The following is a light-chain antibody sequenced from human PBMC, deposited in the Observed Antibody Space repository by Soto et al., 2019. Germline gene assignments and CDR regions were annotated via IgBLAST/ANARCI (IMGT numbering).Light chain of an antibody. Sequence: QSVLTQPPSASGSPGQSVTISCTGTSSDVSNYNYVSWYQQHPGKAPKLVIYDVSKRPSGVPDRFSGSKSGNTASLTVSGLQAEDEADYYCSSYAGSNNYDVLFGGGTQLTVL. J-gene: IGLJ2*01. CDR2: DVS. CDR1: SSDVSNYNY. CDR3: SSYAGSNNYDVL. V-gene: IGLV2-8*01.